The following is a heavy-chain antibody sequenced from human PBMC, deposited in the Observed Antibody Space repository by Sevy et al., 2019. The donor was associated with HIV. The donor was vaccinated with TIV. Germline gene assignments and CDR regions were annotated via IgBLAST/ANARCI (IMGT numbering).Heavy chain of an antibody. V-gene: IGHV3-23*01. CDR3: AKDPPNQDYYDSSSSGYFDS. CDR1: GFTFSNYA. Sequence: GGSLRPSCAASGFTFSNYAMSWVRQAPGKGLQWVSVISTSGDNTYYADSVKGRFTISRDNSKNILYLQMSSLSAEDTAVYFCAKDPPNQDYYDSSSSGYFDSWGQGTLVTVSS. J-gene: IGHJ4*02. CDR2: ISTSGDNT. D-gene: IGHD3-22*01.